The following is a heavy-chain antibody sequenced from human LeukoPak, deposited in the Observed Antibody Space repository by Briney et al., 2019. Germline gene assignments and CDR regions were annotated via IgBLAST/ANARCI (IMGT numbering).Heavy chain of an antibody. J-gene: IGHJ4*02. V-gene: IGHV3-9*01. D-gene: IGHD3-22*01. CDR3: AKDGIEDSSGYFYYFDY. Sequence: PGGSLRLSCAASGFTFVDYAMHWVRQAPGKGLEWVSGISWNSGSIGYADSVKGRFTISRDNAKNSLYLQMNSLRAEDTALYYCAKDGIEDSSGYFYYFDYWGQGTLVTVSS. CDR2: ISWNSGSI. CDR1: GFTFVDYA.